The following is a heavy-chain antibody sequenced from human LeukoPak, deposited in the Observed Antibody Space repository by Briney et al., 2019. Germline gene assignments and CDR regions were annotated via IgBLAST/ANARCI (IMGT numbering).Heavy chain of an antibody. CDR2: SRNRANRYAT. V-gene: IGHV3-72*01. J-gene: IGHJ3*02. CDR3: ARVRPMDAVDI. CDR1: GFSFSDHY. Sequence: GGSLRLSCAGSGFSFSDHYMDWVRQTPGKGLEWIGRSRNRANRYATEYAASVKGRFTISRDGSNNSLYLQMNSLQTEDTAMYYCARVRPMDAVDIWGQGTMVTVSS.